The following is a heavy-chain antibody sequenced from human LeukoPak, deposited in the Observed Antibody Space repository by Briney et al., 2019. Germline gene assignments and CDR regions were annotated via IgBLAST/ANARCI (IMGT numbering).Heavy chain of an antibody. J-gene: IGHJ6*02. V-gene: IGHV3-11*01. CDR3: ARDGSFTGPAAIPIAYYYYGMDV. Sequence: PGGSLRLSCAASGFTFSDYYMSWIRQAPGKGLEWVSYISSSGSTIYYADSVKGRFTISRDNAKNSLYLQMNSLRAEDTAVYSCARDGSFTGPAAIPIAYYYYGMDVWGQGTTVTVSS. D-gene: IGHD2-2*01. CDR2: ISSSGSTI. CDR1: GFTFSDYY.